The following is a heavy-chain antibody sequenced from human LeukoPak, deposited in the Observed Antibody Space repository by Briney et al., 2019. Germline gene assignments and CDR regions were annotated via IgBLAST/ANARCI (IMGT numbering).Heavy chain of an antibody. D-gene: IGHD2-15*01. Sequence: SQTLSLTCNVARGSVSSSSASSIRQPAGKGREWIERVHASGSTNYNPSLRSRVTISLENSNNNFFRKLTSVTAAAPAVYHCARDADSESGVFGRWGRGIPVIVSS. V-gene: IGHV4-4*07. J-gene: IGHJ2*01. CDR3: ARDADSESGVFGR. CDR2: VHASGST. CDR1: RGSVSSSS.